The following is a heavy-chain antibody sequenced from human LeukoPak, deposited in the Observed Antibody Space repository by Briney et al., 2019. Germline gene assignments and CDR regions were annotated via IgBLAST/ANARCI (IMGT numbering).Heavy chain of an antibody. D-gene: IGHD1-1*01. Sequence: ASVKVSCKASGHTFTGYYMHWVRQAPGQGLEWMGWINPNSGGTNYAQKFQGRVTMTRDTSISTASMELSRLRSDDSAVYYCARRWDGNEEDCFDYWGQGTLVTVSS. J-gene: IGHJ4*02. CDR3: ARRWDGNEEDCFDY. CDR1: GHTFTGYY. V-gene: IGHV1-2*02. CDR2: INPNSGGT.